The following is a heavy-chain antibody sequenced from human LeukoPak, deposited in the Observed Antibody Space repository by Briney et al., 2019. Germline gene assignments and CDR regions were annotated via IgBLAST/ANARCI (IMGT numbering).Heavy chain of an antibody. V-gene: IGHV3-48*04. D-gene: IGHD4-11*01. CDR2: ISSSSSTI. Sequence: GGSLRLSCAASGFTFSSYSMNWVRQAPGKGLEWVSYISSSSSTIYYADSVKGRFTISRDNAKNSLYLQMNSLRAEDTAVYYCARAKYSNYFGYNWFDPWGQGTLVTVSS. CDR3: ARAKYSNYFGYNWFDP. CDR1: GFTFSSYS. J-gene: IGHJ5*02.